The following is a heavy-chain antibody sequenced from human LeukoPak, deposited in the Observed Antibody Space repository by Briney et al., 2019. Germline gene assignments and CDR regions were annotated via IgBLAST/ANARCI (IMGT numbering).Heavy chain of an antibody. V-gene: IGHV4-30-4*01. D-gene: IGHD2-15*01. Sequence: SETLSLTCTVSGASIRSGDYYWSWIRQPPGKGLEWIGYIYDSGSTYYNPSLKSRITISIDTSENRFSLKLSPVTATDTAVYYCARDCSGGSCYGAFDIWGQGTMVTVSS. CDR3: ARDCSGGSCYGAFDI. CDR1: GASIRSGDYY. J-gene: IGHJ3*02. CDR2: IYDSGST.